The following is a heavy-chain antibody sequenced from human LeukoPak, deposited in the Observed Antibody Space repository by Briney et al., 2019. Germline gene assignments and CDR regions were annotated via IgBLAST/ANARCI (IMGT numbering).Heavy chain of an antibody. CDR3: ARVAENA. J-gene: IGHJ5*02. D-gene: IGHD6-13*01. V-gene: IGHV3-48*01. CDR2: ISSTSNI. CDR1: GFTFSTYS. Sequence: GGSLRLSCAASGFTFSTYSMNWVRQAPGKGLEWISYISSTSNIYYADSVKGRFTISRDNAKNSLYLQMNSLRAEDTAVYYGARVAENAWGQGTLVTVSS.